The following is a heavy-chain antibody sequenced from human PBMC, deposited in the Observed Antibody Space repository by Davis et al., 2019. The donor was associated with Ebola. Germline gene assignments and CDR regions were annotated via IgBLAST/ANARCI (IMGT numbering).Heavy chain of an antibody. D-gene: IGHD2-2*01. CDR1: GGTFSNYV. J-gene: IGHJ5*02. V-gene: IGHV1-69*13. CDR2: IIPIFAAP. CDR3: ARLTASNQGWFDP. Sequence: AASVKVSCKASGGTFSNYVIAWVRQAPGQGLEWMGGIIPIFAAPKYAQKFQDRVTITADQSTSTAYLEVSRLRSEDTAVYFCARLTASNQGWFDPWGQGTLVTVSS.